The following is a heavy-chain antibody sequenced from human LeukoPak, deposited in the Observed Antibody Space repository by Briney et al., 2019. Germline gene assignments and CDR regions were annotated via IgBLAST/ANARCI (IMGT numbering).Heavy chain of an antibody. CDR1: GYTFTSYG. CDR3: ARVGRDIVVVPAAIRTYYFDY. V-gene: IGHV1-18*01. CDR2: ISAYNGNT. J-gene: IGHJ4*02. D-gene: IGHD2-2*02. Sequence: GASVKVSCKASGYTFTSYGISWVRQAPGQGLEWMGWISAYNGNTNYAQKLQGRVTMTTDTSTSTAYMELRSLRSDDTPVYYCARVGRDIVVVPAAIRTYYFDYWGQGTLVTVSS.